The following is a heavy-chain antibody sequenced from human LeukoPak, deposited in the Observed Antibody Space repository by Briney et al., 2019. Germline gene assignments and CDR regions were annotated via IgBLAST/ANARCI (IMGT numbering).Heavy chain of an antibody. CDR3: AKDLRIAAAGIVGYFDY. V-gene: IGHV3-23*01. D-gene: IGHD6-13*01. CDR1: GFTFSSYG. J-gene: IGHJ4*02. Sequence: PGGSLRLSCAASGFTFSSYGMSWVRQAPGKGLEWVSAISGSGGSTYYADSVKGRFTISRDNSKNTLYLQTNSLRAEDTAVYYCAKDLRIAAAGIVGYFDYWGQGTLVTVSS. CDR2: ISGSGGST.